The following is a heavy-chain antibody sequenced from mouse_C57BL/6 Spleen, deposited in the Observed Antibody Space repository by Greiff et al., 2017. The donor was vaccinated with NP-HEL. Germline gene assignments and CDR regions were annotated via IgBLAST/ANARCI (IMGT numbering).Heavy chain of an antibody. V-gene: IGHV1-53*01. D-gene: IGHD2-3*01. J-gene: IGHJ2*01. CDR3: ARSIYDGYYDFDY. Sequence: VQLQQSGTELVKPGASVKLSCKASGYTFTSYWMHWVKQRPGQGLEWIGNINPSNGGTNYNEKFKSKATLTVDKSSSTAYMQLSSLTSEDSAVYYCARSIYDGYYDFDYWGQGTTLTVSS. CDR2: INPSNGGT. CDR1: GYTFTSYW.